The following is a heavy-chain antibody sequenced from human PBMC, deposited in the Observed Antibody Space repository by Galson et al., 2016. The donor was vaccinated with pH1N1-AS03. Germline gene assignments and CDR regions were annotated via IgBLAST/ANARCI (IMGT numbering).Heavy chain of an antibody. CDR2: ITSRGST. Sequence: SLRLSCAASGFTFSSYAMYWVRQAPGKGLEWVSAITSRGSTYYADSVKGRFTISRDNSKNTLYLQMNSLRAEDTAVYYCAKDPIQYGDYVWYFDYWGQGTLVTASS. J-gene: IGHJ4*02. CDR1: GFTFSSYA. V-gene: IGHV3-23*01. CDR3: AKDPIQYGDYVWYFDY. D-gene: IGHD4-17*01.